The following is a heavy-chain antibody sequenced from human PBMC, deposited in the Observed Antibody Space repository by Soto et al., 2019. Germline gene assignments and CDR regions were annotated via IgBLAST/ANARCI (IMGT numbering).Heavy chain of an antibody. J-gene: IGHJ4*02. CDR1: GFTFSSYA. CDR3: ARGDFWSGLDY. V-gene: IGHV3-30-3*01. Sequence: QVQLVESGGGVVQPGRSLRLSCAASGFTFSSYAMHWVRQAPGKGLEWVAVISYDGSNKYYADSVKGRFTISRDNSKNTLYLQMNSLRAEDTVMYYCARGDFWSGLDYWGQGTLVTVSS. D-gene: IGHD3-3*01. CDR2: ISYDGSNK.